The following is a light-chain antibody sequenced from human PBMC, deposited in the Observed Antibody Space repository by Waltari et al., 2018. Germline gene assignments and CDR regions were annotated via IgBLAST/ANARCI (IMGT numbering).Light chain of an antibody. J-gene: IGKJ3*01. CDR2: GAS. Sequence: EIVLTQSPGTLSLSPGERATLSCRASQSVSSSYLSWYQQKPGQAPRLLSYGASSRATGIPDRFSGSGSGTDCTLTFSRLETEDFAVYYWQQYGSSLFTFGPGTKVDI. CDR3: QQYGSSLFT. CDR1: QSVSSSY. V-gene: IGKV3-20*01.